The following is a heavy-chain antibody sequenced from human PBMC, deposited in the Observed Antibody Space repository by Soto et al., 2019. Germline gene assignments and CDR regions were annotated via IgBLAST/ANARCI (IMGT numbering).Heavy chain of an antibody. CDR3: ARGGSSPSNYVNWFDP. J-gene: IGHJ5*02. CDR2: IYPTDSDT. V-gene: IGHV5-51*01. CDR1: GYSFTSYW. Sequence: GESLKISCKGSGYSFTSYWIGWVRQMPGKGLEWMGIIYPTDSDTRYSPSFQGQVTISADKSISTAYLQWSSLKASDTAMYYCARGGSSPSNYVNWFDPSGQGTLVTVSS. D-gene: IGHD2-15*01.